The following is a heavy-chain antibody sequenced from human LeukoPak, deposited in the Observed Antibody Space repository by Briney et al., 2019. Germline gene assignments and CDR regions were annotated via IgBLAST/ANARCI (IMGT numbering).Heavy chain of an antibody. D-gene: IGHD3-10*01. CDR2: IYYSGNT. CDR1: GGSVTIGSYY. Sequence: PSETLSLTCTVSGGSVTIGSYYWSWTRQPPGKGLEWIGCIYYSGNTDYNPSLKSRVTISVDTSKNQFSLKLNSVTAADTAVYFYARVYHYSSYWFDPWGQGTLVTVSS. V-gene: IGHV4-61*01. J-gene: IGHJ5*02. CDR3: ARVYHYSSYWFDP.